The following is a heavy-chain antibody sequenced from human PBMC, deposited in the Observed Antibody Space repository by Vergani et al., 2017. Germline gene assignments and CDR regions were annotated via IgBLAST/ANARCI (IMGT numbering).Heavy chain of an antibody. Sequence: QVQLQESGPGLVKPSETLSLTCAVSGYSIGSGYYWGWIRQPPGKGLEWIGSIYHSGSTYYNPSLKSRVTISVDTSKNQFSLKLSSVTAADTAVYYCARSQGDYWYFDLWGPGSLVTVSS. CDR2: IYHSGST. CDR3: ARSQGDYWYFDL. V-gene: IGHV4-38-2*01. CDR1: GYSIGSGYY. J-gene: IGHJ2*01. D-gene: IGHD2-21*01.